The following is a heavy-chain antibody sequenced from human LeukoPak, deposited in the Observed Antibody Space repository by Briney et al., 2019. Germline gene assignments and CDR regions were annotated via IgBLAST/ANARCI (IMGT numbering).Heavy chain of an antibody. CDR2: ISSNGGST. J-gene: IGHJ3*02. D-gene: IGHD3-10*01. V-gene: IGHV3-64*01. Sequence: PGGSLRLSCAASGFTFSSYAMHWVRQAPGKGLEYVSAISSNGGSTYYANSVKGRFTISRDNSKNTLYLQMGSLRAEDIAVYYCARLYGRSHDAFDIWGQGTMVTVSS. CDR1: GFTFSSYA. CDR3: ARLYGRSHDAFDI.